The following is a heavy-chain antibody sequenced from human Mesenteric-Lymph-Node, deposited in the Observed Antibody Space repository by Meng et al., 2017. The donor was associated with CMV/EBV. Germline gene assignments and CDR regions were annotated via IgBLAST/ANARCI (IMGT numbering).Heavy chain of an antibody. CDR3: ARVRKTGITIFGGYGMDV. J-gene: IGHJ6*02. CDR2: MNPNRGST. D-gene: IGHD3-3*01. V-gene: IGHV1-8*01. CDR1: GYTFTSYD. Sequence: ASVKVSCKASGYTFTSYDINWVRQATGQGLEWMGWMNPNRGSTGYAQNFQGRVTMTRDTSISTAYMELSRLRSDDTAVYYCARVRKTGITIFGGYGMDVWGQGTTVTVSS.